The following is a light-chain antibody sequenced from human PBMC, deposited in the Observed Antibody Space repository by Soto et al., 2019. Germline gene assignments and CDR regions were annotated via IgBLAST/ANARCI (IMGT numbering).Light chain of an antibody. CDR1: QTMTRAY. CDR3: HQFGYSPRT. J-gene: IGKJ1*01. V-gene: IGKV3-20*01. Sequence: EIVLMQSPGTVSLSPGERATLSCRASQTMTRAYVAWYQQKPGQAPRLLIYAASYRATGIPDRFSGSGSGTDFTLAIRRLEPEDFAVYYCHQFGYSPRTFGQGTKVDIK. CDR2: AAS.